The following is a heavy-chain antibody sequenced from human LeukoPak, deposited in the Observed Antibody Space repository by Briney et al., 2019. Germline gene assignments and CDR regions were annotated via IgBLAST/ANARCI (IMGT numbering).Heavy chain of an antibody. V-gene: IGHV3-30*01. Sequence: GGSLRLSCAASGFTFSSYAMHWVCQAPGKGLEWVAAISYDGRNKYYADSVKGRFTISRDNSKNTLYLQMNSLRAEDTAVYYCARDASIFGVVIDYYYYYMDVWGKGTTVTVSS. J-gene: IGHJ6*03. CDR3: ARDASIFGVVIDYYYYYMDV. D-gene: IGHD3-3*01. CDR1: GFTFSSYA. CDR2: ISYDGRNK.